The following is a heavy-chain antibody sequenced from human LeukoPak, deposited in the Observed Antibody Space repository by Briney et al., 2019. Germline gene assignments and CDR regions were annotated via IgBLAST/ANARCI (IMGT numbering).Heavy chain of an antibody. V-gene: IGHV3-21*01. D-gene: IGHD2-21*02. J-gene: IGHJ3*02. CDR2: ISSGSSYI. CDR1: GFTFSVYT. CDR3: AYCGGDCPLGTFDI. Sequence: GGSLRLSCAASGFTFSVYTMNWVRQAPGKGLEWVSSISSGSSYIYYADSVKGRFTISRDNAKNSPYLQMNSLRAEDTAVYYCAYCGGDCPLGTFDIWGQGTMVTVSS.